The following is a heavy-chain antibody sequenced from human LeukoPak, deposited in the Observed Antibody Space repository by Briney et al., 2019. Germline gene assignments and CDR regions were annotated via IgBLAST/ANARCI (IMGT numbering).Heavy chain of an antibody. Sequence: ASAKVSCRVSGDTLTEISIHWVRQTPGKGLEWMGGLHPEDREVIYAQKFQGRVTMTEDSSTDTAYMDLRNLRSEDTAVYYCATAEQLVWGQGTLVTVSS. V-gene: IGHV1-24*01. CDR1: GDTLTEIS. CDR2: LHPEDREV. CDR3: ATAEQLV. D-gene: IGHD6-6*01. J-gene: IGHJ4*02.